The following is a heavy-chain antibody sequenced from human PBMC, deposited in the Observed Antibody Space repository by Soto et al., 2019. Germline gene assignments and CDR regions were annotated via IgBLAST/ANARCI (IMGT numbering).Heavy chain of an antibody. V-gene: IGHV4-4*02. CDR1: GGSISSSNW. D-gene: IGHD3-10*01. Sequence: SETLSLTCAVSGGSISSSNWWSWVRQPPGKGLEWIGEIYHSGSTNYNPSLKSRVTISVDKSKNQFSLKLSSVTAADTAVYYCARGRPFGFGEFYGMDVWGQGTTVTVSS. CDR3: ARGRPFGFGEFYGMDV. CDR2: IYHSGST. J-gene: IGHJ6*02.